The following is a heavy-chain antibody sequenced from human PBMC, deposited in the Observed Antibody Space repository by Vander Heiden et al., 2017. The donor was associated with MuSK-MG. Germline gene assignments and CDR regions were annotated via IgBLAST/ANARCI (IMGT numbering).Heavy chain of an antibody. CDR3: AHRLLRRSGGQEFDY. J-gene: IGHJ4*02. CDR2: IFWNDDK. CDR1: GFSLSTSQVG. D-gene: IGHD2-8*02. Sequence: QITLKESGPTLVKPTQTLTLTCTFSGFSLSTSQVGVAWIRQPPGKALEWLAMIFWNDDKRYSPSLKSRLTITKDTSKNQVVLTMTNMDAVDTATYYCAHRLLRRSGGQEFDYWGQGTLVTLSS. V-gene: IGHV2-5*01.